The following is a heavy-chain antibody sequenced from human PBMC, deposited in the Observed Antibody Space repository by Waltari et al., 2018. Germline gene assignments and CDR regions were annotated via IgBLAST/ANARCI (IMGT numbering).Heavy chain of an antibody. CDR2: ISGSGGST. Sequence: EVQLVESGGGLVQPGGSLRLSCAASGFTFSSYAMSCVRQAPGQGLEWVSAISGSGGSTYYADSVKGRFTISRDNSKNTLYLQMNSLRAEDTAVYYCAKDYMVRGVPGSDAFDIWGQGTMVTVSS. D-gene: IGHD3-10*01. J-gene: IGHJ3*02. CDR3: AKDYMVRGVPGSDAFDI. CDR1: GFTFSSYA. V-gene: IGHV3-23*04.